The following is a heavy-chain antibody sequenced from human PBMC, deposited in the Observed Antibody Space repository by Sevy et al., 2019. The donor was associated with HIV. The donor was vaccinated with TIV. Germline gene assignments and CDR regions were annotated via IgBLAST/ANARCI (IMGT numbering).Heavy chain of an antibody. D-gene: IGHD3-10*01. J-gene: IGHJ6*02. Sequence: GGSLRLSCAASGFTFDDYAMHWVRQAPGKGLEWVSGISWNSGSIGYADSVKGRFTISRDNAKNSLYLQMNSLRAEDTAMCYCAKLGGGYYYYGMDVWGQGTTVTVSS. CDR1: GFTFDDYA. CDR3: AKLGGGYYYYGMDV. CDR2: ISWNSGSI. V-gene: IGHV3-9*01.